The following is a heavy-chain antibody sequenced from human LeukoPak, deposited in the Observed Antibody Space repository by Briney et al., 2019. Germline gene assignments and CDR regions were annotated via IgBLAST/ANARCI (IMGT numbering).Heavy chain of an antibody. CDR2: IYHSGST. V-gene: IGHV4-4*02. Sequence: PSETLSLTCAVSGGSISSSNWWSWVRQPPGKGLEWIGEIYHSGSTNYNPSLKSRVTISVDKSKNQLSLKLSSVTAADTAVYYCARTTTVTTESFDYWGQGTLVTVSS. CDR1: GGSISSSNW. D-gene: IGHD4-17*01. CDR3: ARTTTVTTESFDY. J-gene: IGHJ4*02.